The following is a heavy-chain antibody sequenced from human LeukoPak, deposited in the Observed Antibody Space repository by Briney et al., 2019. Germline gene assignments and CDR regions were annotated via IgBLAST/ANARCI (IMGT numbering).Heavy chain of an antibody. CDR3: ATGGTWIQLWLLGSDXFDI. CDR1: GYSFTNYW. J-gene: IGHJ3*02. CDR2: IYPGDSDT. Sequence: GESLKISCKGSGYSFTNYWIGWVRQMPGKGLEWMGIIYPGDSDTRYSPSFQGQVTISADKAISSAYLQWSSLKASDTAMYYCATGGTWIQLWLLGSDXFDIXXQGTMVTVSS. D-gene: IGHD5-18*01. V-gene: IGHV5-51*01.